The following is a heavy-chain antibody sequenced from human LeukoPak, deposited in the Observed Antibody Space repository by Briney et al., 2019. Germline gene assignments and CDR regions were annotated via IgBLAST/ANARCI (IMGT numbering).Heavy chain of an antibody. D-gene: IGHD5-18*01. CDR1: GFTFSSYS. CDR3: ARDRGYSYGLRPYYFDY. Sequence: GGSLRLSCAASGFTFSSYSMNWVRQAPGKGLEWVSYISSSSSTIYYADSVKGRFTISRDNAKNSLYLQMNSLRAEDTAVYYCARDRGYSYGLRPYYFDYWGQGTLVTVSS. V-gene: IGHV3-48*01. CDR2: ISSSSSTI. J-gene: IGHJ4*02.